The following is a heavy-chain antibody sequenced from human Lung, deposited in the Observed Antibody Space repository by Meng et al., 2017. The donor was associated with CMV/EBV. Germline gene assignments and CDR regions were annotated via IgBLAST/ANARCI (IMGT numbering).Heavy chain of an antibody. Sequence: SCAASGFTFSSYAMSWVRQAPGKGLEWVSVIYSGGSSTYYADSVKGRFTISRDNSKNTLYLQMNSLRAEDTAVYYCAKDRDCSSTSCSIRFDYWXQGTXVTVSS. V-gene: IGHV3-23*03. CDR1: GFTFSSYA. CDR2: IYSGGSST. CDR3: AKDRDCSSTSCSIRFDY. J-gene: IGHJ4*02. D-gene: IGHD2-2*01.